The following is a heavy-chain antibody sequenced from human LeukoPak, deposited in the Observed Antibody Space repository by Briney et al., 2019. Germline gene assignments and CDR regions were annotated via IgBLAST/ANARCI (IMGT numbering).Heavy chain of an antibody. CDR2: IIPIFGTA. D-gene: IGHD4-11*01. J-gene: IGHJ5*02. Sequence: ASVKVSCKASGGTFSSYAISWVRQAPGQGLELMGGIIPIFGTANYAQKFQGRVTITADESTSTAYMELTSLRSEDTAVYYCARVASPLFYSSRPGPNWFDPWGQGTLVTVSS. CDR3: ARVASPLFYSSRPGPNWFDP. V-gene: IGHV1-69*13. CDR1: GGTFSSYA.